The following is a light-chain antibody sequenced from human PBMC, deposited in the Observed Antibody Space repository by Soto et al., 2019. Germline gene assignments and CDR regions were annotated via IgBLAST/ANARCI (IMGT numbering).Light chain of an antibody. CDR2: GAS. Sequence: EVVMTQSPPTLSVSPGERATLSCRASQSVSSDLAWYQQKPGQAPRLLIYGASTRATAVPARFNGGGSGTDVTLTISSLQSEDVAIYYCQQYNDWPPITFGPGTKVDIK. CDR1: QSVSSD. J-gene: IGKJ3*01. CDR3: QQYNDWPPIT. V-gene: IGKV3-15*01.